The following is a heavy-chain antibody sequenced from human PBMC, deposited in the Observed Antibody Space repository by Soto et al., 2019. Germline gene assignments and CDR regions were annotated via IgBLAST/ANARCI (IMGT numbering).Heavy chain of an antibody. CDR1: GESFSGYY. J-gene: IGHJ4*02. CDR2: INHSGST. D-gene: IGHD6-13*01. CDR3: ARSYGSSWYMTFDY. Sequence: QVQLQQWGAGLLKPWETLSLTCAVYGESFSGYYWSWMRQPPGKGLEWIGEINHSGSTNYNPSLKSRVTISVDTSKNQFSLKLSSVTAADTAVYYCARSYGSSWYMTFDYWGQGTLVTVSS. V-gene: IGHV4-34*01.